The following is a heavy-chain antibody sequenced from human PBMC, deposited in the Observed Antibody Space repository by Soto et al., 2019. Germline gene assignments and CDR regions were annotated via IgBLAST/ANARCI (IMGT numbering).Heavy chain of an antibody. J-gene: IGHJ5*02. CDR1: GFTFSSYG. D-gene: IGHD3-10*01. V-gene: IGHV3-30*18. CDR3: ANGPVRGAPPNWFDP. CDR2: ISYDGSNK. Sequence: QVQLVESGGGVVQPGRSLRLSCAASGFTFSSYGMHWGRQAPGKGLEWVAVISYDGSNKYYADSVKGRFTISRDNSKNTLYLQMNSLRAEDTAVSYCANGPVRGAPPNWFDPWGQGTLVPVSS.